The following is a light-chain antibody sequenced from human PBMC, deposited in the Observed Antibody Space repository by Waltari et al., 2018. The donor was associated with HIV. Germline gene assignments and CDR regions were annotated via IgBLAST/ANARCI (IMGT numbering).Light chain of an antibody. Sequence: QSALTQPASVSGSPGQSITISCTGTDSDIGGHNSVAWYQQHPGKAPKLIIYDVTKRPSEVSNRVSGSKSGKPASLTISGLQAEDEADYYCKSSTTRSTPFVFGSGTKVTVL. CDR3: KSSTTRSTPFV. CDR2: DVT. V-gene: IGLV2-14*01. J-gene: IGLJ1*01. CDR1: DSDIGGHNS.